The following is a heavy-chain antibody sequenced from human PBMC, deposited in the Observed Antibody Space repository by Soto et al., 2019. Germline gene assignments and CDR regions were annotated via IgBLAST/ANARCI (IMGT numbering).Heavy chain of an antibody. CDR1: GFTFTDHH. V-gene: IGHV3-72*01. CDR2: SKNKVNSYTT. D-gene: IGHD1-26*01. CDR3: SRDSMSYSFDY. Sequence: EVQLVESGGGLVQPGGSLRLSCAASGFTFTDHHMDWVRQAPGKGLECVARSKNKVNSYTTEYAASVQGRFTISRDESKNALYLQMDSLKTEDTAAYYCSRDSMSYSFDYWGQGILVTVSS. J-gene: IGHJ4*02.